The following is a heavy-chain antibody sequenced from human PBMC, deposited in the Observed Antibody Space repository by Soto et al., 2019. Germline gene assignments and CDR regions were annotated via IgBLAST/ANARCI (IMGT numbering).Heavy chain of an antibody. V-gene: IGHV4-61*01. Sequence: SETLSLTXTVSGGSVNSARYYWSWIRQPPGKGLEWIAYIYYSGSTKYNSSLKSRVTISVDTSKNQFSLKLTSVTAADTAVCYCARVGVAVTGIDYWGPGTLVTVSS. D-gene: IGHD6-19*01. J-gene: IGHJ4*02. CDR2: IYYSGST. CDR1: GGSVNSARYY. CDR3: ARVGVAVTGIDY.